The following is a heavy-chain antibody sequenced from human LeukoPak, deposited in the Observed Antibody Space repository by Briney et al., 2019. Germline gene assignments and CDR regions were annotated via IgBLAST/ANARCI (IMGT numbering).Heavy chain of an antibody. J-gene: IGHJ4*02. Sequence: SETLSLTCTVSGGSISSYYWSWIRQPPGKELEWIGYIYYSGRTYYNPSLKSRVTISVGTSKNQFSLSLSSVTAADTAVYYCARTISDSSGYYYSDYWGQGTLVTVSS. CDR2: IYYSGRT. D-gene: IGHD3-22*01. V-gene: IGHV4-59*08. CDR3: ARTISDSSGYYYSDY. CDR1: GGSISSYY.